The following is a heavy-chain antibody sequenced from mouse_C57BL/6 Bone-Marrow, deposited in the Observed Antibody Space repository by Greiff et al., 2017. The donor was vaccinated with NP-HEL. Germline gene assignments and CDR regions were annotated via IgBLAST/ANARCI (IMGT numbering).Heavy chain of an antibody. J-gene: IGHJ3*01. Sequence: VQLKESGPELVKPGASVKISCKASGYSFTDYNMNWVKQSHGQSLEWIGVINPNYGTTSYNQKFKGKATLTVDQSSSTAYMQLNSLTSEDSAVYYCAPSMVTTEAWFADWGQGTLVTVAA. D-gene: IGHD2-2*01. V-gene: IGHV1-39*01. CDR3: APSMVTTEAWFAD. CDR1: GYSFTDYN. CDR2: INPNYGTT.